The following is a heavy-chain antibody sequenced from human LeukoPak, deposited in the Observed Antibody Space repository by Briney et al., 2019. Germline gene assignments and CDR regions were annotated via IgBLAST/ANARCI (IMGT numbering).Heavy chain of an antibody. D-gene: IGHD1-26*01. CDR2: IYYSGST. V-gene: IGHV4-39*07. CDR1: GGSISSSSYY. Sequence: SETLSLTCTVSGGSISSSSYYWGWIRQPPGKGLEWIGSIYYSGSTYYNPSLKSRVTISVDTSKNQFSLKLSSVTAADTAVYYCASQWELLELDYWGQGTLVTVSS. CDR3: ASQWELLELDY. J-gene: IGHJ4*02.